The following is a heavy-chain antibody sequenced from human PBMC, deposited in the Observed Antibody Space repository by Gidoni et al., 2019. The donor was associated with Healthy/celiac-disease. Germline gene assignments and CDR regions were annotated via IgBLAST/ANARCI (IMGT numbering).Heavy chain of an antibody. Sequence: EVQLVESGGGLIHPGGSLRLSCAASGFTFSDYSMNWVRQAPGKGLEWVSFISRTSRTVYYADSVKGRFTISRDNAKNSQYLQMNSLRDEDTAVYYCARDQVYGDHPYYFDYWGQGTLVTVSS. J-gene: IGHJ4*02. CDR2: ISRTSRTV. CDR3: ARDQVYGDHPYYFDY. D-gene: IGHD4-17*01. V-gene: IGHV3-48*02. CDR1: GFTFSDYS.